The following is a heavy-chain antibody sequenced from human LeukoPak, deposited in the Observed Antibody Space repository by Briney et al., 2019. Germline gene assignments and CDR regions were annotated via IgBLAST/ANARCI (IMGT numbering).Heavy chain of an antibody. D-gene: IGHD5-18*01. V-gene: IGHV3-30*18. CDR2: ISYDGSNK. CDR3: AKDNTAMALGYYYGMDV. CDR1: GFTFSSYG. Sequence: GRSLRLSCAASGFTFSSYGMHWVRQAPGKGLEWVAVISYDGSNKYYADSVKGRFTISGDNSKNTLYLQMNRLRAEDTAVYYCAKDNTAMALGYYYGMDVWGKGTTVTVSS. J-gene: IGHJ6*04.